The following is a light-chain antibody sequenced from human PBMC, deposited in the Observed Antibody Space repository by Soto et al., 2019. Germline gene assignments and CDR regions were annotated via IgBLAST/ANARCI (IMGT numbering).Light chain of an antibody. CDR2: DTS. CDR3: QRSNCYSEA. Sequence: QSLATVSVSPREDAPLSCRASQGIGDTLAWYQHKPGQTPRLLIYDTSTRATGVPTRFSCSGSGTEFTLTTGILQPDDFATYYCQRSNCYSEAFCQGTKVDIK. CDR1: QGIGDT. J-gene: IGKJ1*01. V-gene: IGKV3-15*01.